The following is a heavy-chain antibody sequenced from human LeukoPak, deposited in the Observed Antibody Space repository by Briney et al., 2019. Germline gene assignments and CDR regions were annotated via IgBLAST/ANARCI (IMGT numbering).Heavy chain of an antibody. V-gene: IGHV1-69*13. CDR3: ARGRPAKRYCSSTSCSYYYGMDV. Sequence: GASVKVSCKASGGTFNNYAINWVRQAPGQGLEWVGGIIPIYGTPHYAQKFQGRVTITADESTSTAYMELSSLRSEDTAVYYCARGRPAKRYCSSTSCSYYYGMDVWGQGTTVTVSS. CDR2: IIPIYGTP. CDR1: GGTFNNYA. J-gene: IGHJ6*02. D-gene: IGHD2-2*01.